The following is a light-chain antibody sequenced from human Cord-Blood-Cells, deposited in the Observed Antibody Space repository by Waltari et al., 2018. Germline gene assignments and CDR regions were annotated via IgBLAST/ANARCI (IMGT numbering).Light chain of an antibody. CDR2: DAS. Sequence: EIVLTQSPATLSLSPGERATLSCRASQSVSSYLAWYQQKPGQAPRLLIYDASNRATGIPARFSGSVSGTDFTLTISSLEPEDFAVYYCQQRSNCQFTFGPGTKVDIK. V-gene: IGKV3-11*01. CDR1: QSVSSY. CDR3: QQRSNCQFT. J-gene: IGKJ3*01.